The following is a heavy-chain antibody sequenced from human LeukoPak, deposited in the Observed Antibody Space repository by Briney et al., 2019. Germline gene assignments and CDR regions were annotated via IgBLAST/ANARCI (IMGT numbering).Heavy chain of an antibody. V-gene: IGHV3-7*04. J-gene: IGHJ4*02. Sequence: PGGSLRLSCAASGFTFSTYWMSWVRQAPGKGLEWVANIRRDGSVKYYVDSVKGGFTISRDNAKNALYLHMNSLRADDTAVYYCAKEERGPCSNADSHVSYHLDYWGQGILVTVSS. CDR1: GFTFSTYW. D-gene: IGHD2-8*01. CDR3: AKEERGPCSNADSHVSYHLDY. CDR2: IRRDGSVK.